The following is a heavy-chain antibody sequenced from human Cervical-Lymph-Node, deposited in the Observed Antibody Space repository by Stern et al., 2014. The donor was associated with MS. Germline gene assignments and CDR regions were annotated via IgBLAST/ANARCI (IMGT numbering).Heavy chain of an antibody. D-gene: IGHD3-22*01. J-gene: IGHJ2*01. CDR1: GGSISSGGYY. Sequence: QVQLQESGPGLVKPSQTLSLTCTVSGGSISSGGYYWSWIRQHPGKGLEWIGYIYYSGSTYYNPSLKSLVTISVDTSKNQFSLKLSSVTAADTAVYYCARANYYYDSSGSTAVARYFDLWGRGTLVTVSS. V-gene: IGHV4-31*01. CDR2: IYYSGST. CDR3: ARANYYYDSSGSTAVARYFDL.